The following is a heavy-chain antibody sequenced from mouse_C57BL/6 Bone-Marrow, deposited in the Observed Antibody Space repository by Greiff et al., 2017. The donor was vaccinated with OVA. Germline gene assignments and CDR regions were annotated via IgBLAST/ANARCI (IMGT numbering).Heavy chain of an antibody. CDR3: ARHEVRPYYGNYLAWFAY. V-gene: IGHV1-62-2*01. Sequence: QVQLQQSGAELVKPGASVKLSCKASGYTFTEYTIHWVKQRSGQGLEWIGWFYPGSGSIKYNEKFKDKATLTADKSSSTVYMELSRLTSEDSAVYFCARHEVRPYYGNYLAWFAYWGQGTLVTVSA. J-gene: IGHJ3*01. CDR2: FYPGSGSI. D-gene: IGHD2-10*01. CDR1: GYTFTEYT.